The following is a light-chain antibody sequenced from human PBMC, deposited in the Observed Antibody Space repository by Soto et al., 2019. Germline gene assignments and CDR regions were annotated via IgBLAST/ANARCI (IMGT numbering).Light chain of an antibody. CDR2: DAS. CDR1: QSVSSY. V-gene: IGKV3-11*01. Sequence: ENVLTQSPATLSLSPGERASLSCRASQSVSSYLAWYQQKPGQAPRLLIYDASNRATGIPARFSGSGSGTDFTLTISGLEPEDFAVCYCQQRSAWPPTFGGGTKVEIK. J-gene: IGKJ4*01. CDR3: QQRSAWPPT.